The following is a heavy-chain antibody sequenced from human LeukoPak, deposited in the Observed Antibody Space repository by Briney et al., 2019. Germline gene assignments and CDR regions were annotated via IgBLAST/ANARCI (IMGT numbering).Heavy chain of an antibody. CDR3: ARDPLRFGELLGYFDY. D-gene: IGHD3-10*01. CDR2: ISAYNGNT. Sequence: ASVKVSCKASGYTFTSYAMNWVRQAPGQGLEWMGWISAYNGNTNYAQKLQGRVTMTTDTSTSTAYMELRSLRSDDTAVYYCARDPLRFGELLGYFDYWGQGTLVTVSS. V-gene: IGHV1-18*01. J-gene: IGHJ4*02. CDR1: GYTFTSYA.